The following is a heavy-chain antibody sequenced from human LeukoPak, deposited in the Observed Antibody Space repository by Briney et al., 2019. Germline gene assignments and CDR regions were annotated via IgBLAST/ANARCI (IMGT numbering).Heavy chain of an antibody. CDR3: ARSDIVVVPAGNYYYGMDV. J-gene: IGHJ6*04. D-gene: IGHD2-2*01. V-gene: IGHV4-34*01. Sequence: SETLSLTCAVYGGSFSGYYWSWIRQPPGKGLEWIGEINHSGSTNYNPSLKSRVTISVDTSKNQFSLKLSSVTAADTAVYYCARSDIVVVPAGNYYYGMDVWGKGTTVTVSS. CDR1: GGSFSGYY. CDR2: INHSGST.